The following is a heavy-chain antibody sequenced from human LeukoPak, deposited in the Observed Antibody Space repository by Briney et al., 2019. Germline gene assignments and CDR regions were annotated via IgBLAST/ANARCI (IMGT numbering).Heavy chain of an antibody. J-gene: IGHJ4*02. D-gene: IGHD6-19*01. CDR1: GGSISSYY. Sequence: SETLSLTCTVSGGSISSYYWTWIRQPAGKGLEWIGLIYTSESTIYNPSLKSRVTMSADTSKDQFSLKLSSVTAADTAVYYCARWDDSAWAFGNWGPGTLVTVSS. CDR2: IYTSEST. V-gene: IGHV4-4*07. CDR3: ARWDDSAWAFGN.